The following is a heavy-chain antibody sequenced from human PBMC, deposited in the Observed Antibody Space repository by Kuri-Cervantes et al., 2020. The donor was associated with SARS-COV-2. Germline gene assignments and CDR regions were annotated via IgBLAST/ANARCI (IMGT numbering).Heavy chain of an antibody. V-gene: IGHV1-18*01. J-gene: IGHJ4*02. D-gene: IGHD6-19*01. CDR1: GGTFSTHA. Sequence: ASVKVSCKASGGTFSTHAINWVRQAPGQGLEWMGWISAYNGNTNYAQKLQGRVTMTTDTSTSTAYMELRSLRSDDTAVYYCARESGSSGWYGFDYWGQGTLVTVSS. CDR2: ISAYNGNT. CDR3: ARESGSSGWYGFDY.